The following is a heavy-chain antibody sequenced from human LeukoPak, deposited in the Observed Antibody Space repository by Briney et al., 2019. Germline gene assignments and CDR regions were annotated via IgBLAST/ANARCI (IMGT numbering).Heavy chain of an antibody. J-gene: IGHJ6*02. CDR2: ISYDGSNK. CDR1: GFTFSSYG. CDR3: AKESMDYGGNYYYYGMDV. Sequence: GGSLRLSCAAAGFTFSSYGMHWVRQAPGKGLEWAAVISYDGSNKYYADSVKSRFTISRDNSKNTLYLQMNRLRAEDTAVYYCAKESMDYGGNYYYYGMDVWGQGTLVTVSS. D-gene: IGHD4-23*01. V-gene: IGHV3-30*18.